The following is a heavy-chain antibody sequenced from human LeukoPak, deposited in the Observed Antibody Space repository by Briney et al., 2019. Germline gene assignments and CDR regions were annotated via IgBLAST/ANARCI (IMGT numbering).Heavy chain of an antibody. V-gene: IGHV4-34*01. Sequence: SETLSLTCAVYGGSFSGYYWSWIRQPPGKGLEWTGEINHSGSTNYNPSLKSRVTISVDTSKNQFSLKLSSATAADTAVYYCARGASDFFYYYYMDVWGKGTTVTVSS. D-gene: IGHD3-3*01. CDR1: GGSFSGYY. J-gene: IGHJ6*03. CDR2: INHSGST. CDR3: ARGASDFFYYYYMDV.